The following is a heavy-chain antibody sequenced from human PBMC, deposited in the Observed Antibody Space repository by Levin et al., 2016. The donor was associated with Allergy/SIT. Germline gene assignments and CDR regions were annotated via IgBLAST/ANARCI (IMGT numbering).Heavy chain of an antibody. CDR3: AKAGTTSFDS. Sequence: GESLKISCAASGFTFSSYAMNWVRQAPGKGLEWVSTINKSGGSTYYAGSVKGRFTISRDNSKNTLYLQMNSLRVDDTAVYFCAKAGTTSFDSWGQGTLVTVSS. V-gene: IGHV3-23*01. CDR2: INKSGGST. J-gene: IGHJ4*02. CDR1: GFTFSSYA. D-gene: IGHD4-17*01.